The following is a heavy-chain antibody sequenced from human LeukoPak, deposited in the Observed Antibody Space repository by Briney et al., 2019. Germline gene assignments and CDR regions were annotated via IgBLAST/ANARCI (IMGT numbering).Heavy chain of an antibody. V-gene: IGHV3-9*01. J-gene: IGHJ2*01. CDR2: ISWNSGSI. CDR1: GFTFDDYA. Sequence: GRSLRLSCAASGFTFDDYAMHWVRQAPGKGLEWVSGISWNSGSIGYADSVKGRFTISRDNAKNSLYLQMNSLRAEDTALYYCAKDSSSGYYYDSYFDLWGRGTLVTVSS. D-gene: IGHD3-22*01. CDR3: AKDSSSGYYYDSYFDL.